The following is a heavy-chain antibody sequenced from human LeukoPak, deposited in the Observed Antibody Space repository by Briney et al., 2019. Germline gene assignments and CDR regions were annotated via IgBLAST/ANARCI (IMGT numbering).Heavy chain of an antibody. CDR3: ARADIAVAGTSVDY. D-gene: IGHD6-19*01. CDR1: GYSFTSYW. J-gene: IGHJ4*02. Sequence: ESLKISCKGSGYSFTSYWIGWVRQMPGKDMEWMEIIYPGDSDTRYSPSFQAQVTISADKSISTAYLQWSSLKASDTAMYYCARADIAVAGTSVDYWGQDRLVSVSS. V-gene: IGHV5-51*01. CDR2: IYPGDSDT.